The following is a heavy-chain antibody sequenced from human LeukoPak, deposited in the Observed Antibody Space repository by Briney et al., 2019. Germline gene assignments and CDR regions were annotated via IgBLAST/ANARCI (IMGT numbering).Heavy chain of an antibody. Sequence: GGSLRLSCVPSGLSFGSYWMDWVRQAPGKGLEWVANIRKDGGDIHYVDSVKGRFTISRDNAKNSVYLQMHSLRAEDTAMYYCARDAFGDFSYWGQGILVTVSS. CDR1: GLSFGSYW. J-gene: IGHJ4*02. V-gene: IGHV3-7*01. D-gene: IGHD3-10*01. CDR2: IRKDGGDI. CDR3: ARDAFGDFSY.